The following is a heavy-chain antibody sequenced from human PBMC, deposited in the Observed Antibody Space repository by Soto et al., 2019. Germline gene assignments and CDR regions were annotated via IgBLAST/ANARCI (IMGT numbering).Heavy chain of an antibody. CDR2: INPSGGST. CDR3: ARDLGATPTGFDY. CDR1: VYTFTSYD. Sequence: GASLKVSCKTSVYTFTSYDRRCVRPAPGQGLEWMGIINPSGGSTSYAQKFQGRVTMTRDTSTSTVYMELSSLRSEDTAVYYCARDLGATPTGFDYWGQGTRVNVSA. V-gene: IGHV1-46*01. D-gene: IGHD5-12*01. J-gene: IGHJ4*02.